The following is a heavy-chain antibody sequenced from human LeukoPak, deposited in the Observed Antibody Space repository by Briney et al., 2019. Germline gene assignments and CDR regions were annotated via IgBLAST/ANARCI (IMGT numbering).Heavy chain of an antibody. V-gene: IGHV4-59*01. Sequence: PSETLSLTCTVSGGSISSYYWSWLRQPPGKGLEWIGYIYYSGSTYYNPSLKSRVTISVDTSKNQFSLRLTSVTAADTAVYFCARTTTSSACYGVDYWGQGTLVTVSS. CDR1: GGSISSYY. CDR2: IYYSGST. J-gene: IGHJ4*02. CDR3: ARTTTSSACYGVDY. D-gene: IGHD3-22*01.